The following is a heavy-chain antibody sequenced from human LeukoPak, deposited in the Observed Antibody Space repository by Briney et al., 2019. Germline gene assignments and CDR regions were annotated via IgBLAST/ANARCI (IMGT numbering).Heavy chain of an antibody. CDR2: IKSKTDGGTA. CDR3: TPDLMDV. Sequence: GGSLRLSCVVSGFPFTNAWMSWVRQAPGKGQEWVGRIKSKTDGGTADYAAPVRGRFTMWRDDARSALYLQMNSLQTEDTAVYYCTPDLMDVWGKGTTVTVSS. J-gene: IGHJ6*03. CDR1: GFPFTNAW. V-gene: IGHV3-15*01.